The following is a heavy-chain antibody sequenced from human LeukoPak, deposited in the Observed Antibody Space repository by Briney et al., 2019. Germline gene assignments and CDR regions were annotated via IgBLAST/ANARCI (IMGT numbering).Heavy chain of an antibody. J-gene: IGHJ4*02. CDR2: ITNSSATI. CDR1: GFTFSSYS. V-gene: IGHV3-48*04. CDR3: ARETYCTSTNCPIGDYFDY. Sequence: GGSLRLSCVASGFTFSSYSMNWVRQAPGKGQELVSYITNSSATIYYADSVKGRFTISRDNAKNTLYLQMNSLRAEDTAVYDCARETYCTSTNCPIGDYFDYWGQGTLVSVS. D-gene: IGHD2-2*01.